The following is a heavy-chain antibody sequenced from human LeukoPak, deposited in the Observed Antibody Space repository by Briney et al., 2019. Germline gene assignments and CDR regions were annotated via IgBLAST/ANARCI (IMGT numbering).Heavy chain of an antibody. V-gene: IGHV4-39*01. Sequence: PSETLSLTCTVSGGSISSNRYYWGWIRQPPGKGLKWIGNIFYTGSTYYNPSLKSRVTISVDTSKNQFSLKLSSVTAADTAVYYCARLDNSGYYHIDYWGQGTLVSVSS. CDR3: ARLDNSGYYHIDY. D-gene: IGHD3-22*01. CDR2: IFYTGST. J-gene: IGHJ4*02. CDR1: GGSISSNRYY.